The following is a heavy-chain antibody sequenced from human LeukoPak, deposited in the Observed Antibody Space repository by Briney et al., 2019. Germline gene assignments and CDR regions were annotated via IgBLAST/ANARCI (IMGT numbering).Heavy chain of an antibody. CDR2: ISGSGGST. D-gene: IGHD6-19*01. CDR1: GFTFSSYA. Sequence: GGSLRLSCAASGFTFSSYAMSWVRQAPGEGLEWVSAISGSGGSTYYADSVRGRFTISRDNSKNTLYLQMNSLRAEDTAVYYCARGGSIAVAENFDYWGQGTLVTVSS. J-gene: IGHJ4*02. V-gene: IGHV3-23*01. CDR3: ARGGSIAVAENFDY.